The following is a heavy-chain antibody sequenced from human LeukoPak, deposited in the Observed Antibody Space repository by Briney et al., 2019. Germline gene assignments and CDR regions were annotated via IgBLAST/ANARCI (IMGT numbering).Heavy chain of an antibody. Sequence: GGSLRLSCAASGFTFSSYAMHWVRQAPGKGLEWVAVISYDGSNKYYADSVKGRFTISRDNSKNTLYLQMNRLRAEDTAVYYCARDLTGSGSLFDYWGQGTLVTVSS. CDR2: ISYDGSNK. CDR1: GFTFSSYA. J-gene: IGHJ4*02. CDR3: ARDLTGSGSLFDY. V-gene: IGHV3-30*04. D-gene: IGHD3-10*01.